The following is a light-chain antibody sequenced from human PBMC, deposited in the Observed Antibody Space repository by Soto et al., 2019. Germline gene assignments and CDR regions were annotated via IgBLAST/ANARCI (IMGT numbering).Light chain of an antibody. CDR1: SSDVGSYNL. J-gene: IGLJ1*01. CDR3: CSYAGSSTYV. CDR2: EVS. Sequence: QSALTQPASVSGSPGQPITISCTGTSSDVGSYNLVSWYQQHPGKAPKLIIHEVSKRSSGLSNRFSGSKSGDTASLTISGLQAEDESDYYCCSYAGSSTYVFGTGTKVTVL. V-gene: IGLV2-23*02.